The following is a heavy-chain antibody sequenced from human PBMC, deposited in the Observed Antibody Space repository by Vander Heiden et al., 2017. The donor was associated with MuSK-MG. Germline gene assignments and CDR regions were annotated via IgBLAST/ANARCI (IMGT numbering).Heavy chain of an antibody. D-gene: IGHD1-26*01. Sequence: QVQLRQWGAGLLKPSEPLFPTCAVYGGSFSGYYWSWIRQPPGKGLEWIGEINHSGSTNYNPSLKSRVTISVDTAKNQVSLKLSSVNGADTAVYYWALMEGSYYYFDYWGQGTLVNVSS. CDR2: INHSGST. CDR3: ALMEGSYYYFDY. V-gene: IGHV4-34*01. CDR1: GGSFSGYY. J-gene: IGHJ4*02.